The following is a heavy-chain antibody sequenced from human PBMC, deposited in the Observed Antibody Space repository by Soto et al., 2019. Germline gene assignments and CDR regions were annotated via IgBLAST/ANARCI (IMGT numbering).Heavy chain of an antibody. CDR1: GGTFSSYT. CDR3: ARDRFDYYDSSGYWRFDP. J-gene: IGHJ5*02. D-gene: IGHD3-22*01. CDR2: IIPILGIA. Sequence: SVKVSCKASGGTFSSYTISWVRQAPGQGLEWMGRIIPILGIANYAQKFQGRVTITADKSTSTAYMELNSLRAEDTAVYYCARDRFDYYDSSGYWRFDPWGQGTLVTVSS. V-gene: IGHV1-69*04.